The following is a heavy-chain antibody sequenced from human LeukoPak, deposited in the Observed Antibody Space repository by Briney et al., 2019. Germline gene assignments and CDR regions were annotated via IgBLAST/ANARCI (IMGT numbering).Heavy chain of an antibody. V-gene: IGHV4-34*01. CDR2: INHSGST. D-gene: IGHD3-9*01. CDR1: GGSFSGYY. Sequence: SETLSLTCAVYGGSFSGYYWSWIRQPPGKGLEWIGEINHSGSTNYNPSLKSRVTISVDTSKNQFSLKLSSVTAADTAVCYCARGKEAPDILTGYPHAPFDYWGQGTLVTVSS. J-gene: IGHJ4*02. CDR3: ARGKEAPDILTGYPHAPFDY.